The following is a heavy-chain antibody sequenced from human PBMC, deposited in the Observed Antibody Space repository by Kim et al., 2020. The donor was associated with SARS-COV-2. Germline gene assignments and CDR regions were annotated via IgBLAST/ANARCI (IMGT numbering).Heavy chain of an antibody. V-gene: IGHV4-31*03. CDR3: ARVSSFFGVVRNFDY. J-gene: IGHJ4*02. Sequence: SETLSLTCTVSGGSISSGGYYWSWIRQHPGKGLEWIGYIYYSGSTYYNPSPKRRVTLSVNTSKNQFSLKLSSGTAADTAVYYCARVSSFFGVVRNFDYWGQGTLVTVSS. CDR1: GGSISSGGYY. CDR2: IYYSGST. D-gene: IGHD3-3*01.